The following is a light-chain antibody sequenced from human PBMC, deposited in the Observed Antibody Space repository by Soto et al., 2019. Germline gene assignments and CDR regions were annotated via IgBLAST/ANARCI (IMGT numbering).Light chain of an antibody. Sequence: QSVLTQPASVSGSPGQSITISCTGISSDVGSYNLVSWYQQHPGKAPKVMIYEGTKRPSGVSNCFSGSRPGNTASLTISGLQAEDEAHYYCSSYAGSSTHVVFGGGTKLTVL. V-gene: IGLV2-23*01. CDR3: SSYAGSSTHVV. J-gene: IGLJ2*01. CDR2: EGT. CDR1: SSDVGSYNL.